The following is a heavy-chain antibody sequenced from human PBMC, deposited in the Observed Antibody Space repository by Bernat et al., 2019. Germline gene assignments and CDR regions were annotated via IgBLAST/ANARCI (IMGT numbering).Heavy chain of an antibody. Sequence: VQLVESGGGLVQPGGSLRLSCAASGFTFSSYWMHWVRQAPGEGLVWVSRINGDGGSTTYADSVKGRFTISRDNAKNTLYLQMNSLRAEDTAVYYCARARDGYYMDVWGKGTTVTVSS. V-gene: IGHV3-74*02. CDR1: GFTFSSYW. D-gene: IGHD5-24*01. CDR2: INGDGGST. CDR3: ARARDGYYMDV. J-gene: IGHJ6*03.